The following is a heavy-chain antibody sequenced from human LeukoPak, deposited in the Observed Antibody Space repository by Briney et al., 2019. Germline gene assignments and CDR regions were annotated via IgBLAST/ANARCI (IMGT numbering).Heavy chain of an antibody. CDR1: GYTLTELS. J-gene: IGHJ4*02. V-gene: IGHV1-2*02. CDR3: AREPSGFLAFDY. CDR2: INPNSGGT. Sequence: GASVKVSCKVSGYTLTELSMHWVRQAPGQGLEWMGWINPNSGGTNYAQKFQGRVTMTRDTSISTAYMELSRLRSDDTAVYYCAREPSGFLAFDYWGQGTLVTVSS. D-gene: IGHD3-3*01.